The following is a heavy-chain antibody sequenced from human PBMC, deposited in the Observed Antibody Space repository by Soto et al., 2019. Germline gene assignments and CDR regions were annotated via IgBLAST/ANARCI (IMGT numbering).Heavy chain of an antibody. CDR1: GGSISSSNW. Sequence: SETLSLTCAVSGGSISSSNWWSWVRHPPGKGLEWIGEIYHSGSTNYNPSLKSRVTISVGKSKNQFSLKLSSVTAADTAVYYCASVRGGYYYAMDVWGQGTTVTVSS. CDR2: IYHSGST. J-gene: IGHJ6*02. CDR3: ASVRGGYYYAMDV. D-gene: IGHD3-10*02. V-gene: IGHV4-4*02.